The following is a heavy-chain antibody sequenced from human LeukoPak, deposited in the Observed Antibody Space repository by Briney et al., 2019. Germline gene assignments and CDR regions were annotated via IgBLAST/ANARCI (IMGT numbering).Heavy chain of an antibody. D-gene: IGHD5-18*01. CDR3: ARPSSGYSYGYDFDY. V-gene: IGHV3-30*03. CDR1: GFTFSSYG. Sequence: PGGSLRLSCAASGFTFSSYGMHWVRQAPGKGLEWVAVKSYDGSNKYYADSVKGRFTISRDNSKNTLYLQMNSLRAEDTAVYYCARPSSGYSYGYDFDYWGQGTLVTVSS. CDR2: KSYDGSNK. J-gene: IGHJ4*02.